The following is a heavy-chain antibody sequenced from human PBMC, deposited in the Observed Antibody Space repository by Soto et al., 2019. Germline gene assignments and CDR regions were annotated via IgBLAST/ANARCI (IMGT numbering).Heavy chain of an antibody. CDR2: IGTAGDT. D-gene: IGHD1-1*01. Sequence: EVQLVESGGGLVQPGGSLRLSCTASGFTFSSYDMHWVRQATGKGLEWVSAIGTAGDTYYPGSVKGRFTISRENAKNSLYLQMNSLRAEDTAVYYCARARAGTLDYWGQGTLVTVSS. CDR3: ARARAGTLDY. J-gene: IGHJ4*02. V-gene: IGHV3-13*01. CDR1: GFTFSSYD.